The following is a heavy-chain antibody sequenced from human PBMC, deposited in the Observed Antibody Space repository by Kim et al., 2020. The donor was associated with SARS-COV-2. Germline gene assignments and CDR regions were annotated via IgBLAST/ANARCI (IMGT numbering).Heavy chain of an antibody. Sequence: GGSLRLSCAASGFTFSSYGMHWVRQAPGKGPEWVAVISYDGSNKYYADSVKGRFTISRDNSKNTLYLQMNSLRAEDTAVYYCASQAAWFGAYPEGVDYWG. CDR1: GFTFSSYG. J-gene: IGHJ4*01. CDR3: ASQAAWFGAYPEGVDY. V-gene: IGHV3-30*03. D-gene: IGHD3-10*01. CDR2: ISYDGSNK.